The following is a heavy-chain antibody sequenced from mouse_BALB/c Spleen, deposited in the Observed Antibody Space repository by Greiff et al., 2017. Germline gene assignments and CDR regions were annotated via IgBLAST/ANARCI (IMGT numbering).Heavy chain of an antibody. D-gene: IGHD2-4*01. J-gene: IGHJ2*01. CDR3: ARDRYDYVFDY. V-gene: IGHV5-6-3*01. CDR1: GFTFSSYG. CDR2: INSNGGST. Sequence: VQLKESGGGLVQPGGSLKLSCAASGFTFSSYGMSWVRQTPDKRLELVATINSNGGSTYYPDSVKGRFTISRDNAKNTLYLQMSSLKSEDTAMYYCARDRYDYVFDYWGQGTTLTVSS.